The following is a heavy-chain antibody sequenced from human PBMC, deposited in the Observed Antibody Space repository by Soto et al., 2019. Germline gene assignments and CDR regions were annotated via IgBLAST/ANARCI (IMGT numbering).Heavy chain of an antibody. D-gene: IGHD5-12*01. CDR1: GAYVSSGGYF. Sequence: PSETLSLTCSVSGAYVSSGGYFWTWIRQLPGKGLEWIGYIYSSGATHYNPSLQSRLSMSLGTSRNQFSLKLTSMTVADTAVYYCARRIVATETFDYWGQGTLVTSPQ. V-gene: IGHV4-31*02. CDR2: IYSSGAT. CDR3: ARRIVATETFDY. J-gene: IGHJ4*02.